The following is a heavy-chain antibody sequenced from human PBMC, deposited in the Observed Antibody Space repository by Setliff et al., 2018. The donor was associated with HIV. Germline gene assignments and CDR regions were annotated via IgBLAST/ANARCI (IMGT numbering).Heavy chain of an antibody. V-gene: IGHV4-4*08. J-gene: IGHJ3*02. D-gene: IGHD6-13*01. CDR1: GGSIGGYY. CDR2: IYSGGST. CDR3: ARDTGQQLVGFDI. Sequence: SETLSLTCTVSGGSIGGYYWSWIRQPPGTGLEWLGCIYSGGSTNYNPSLESRVTISLDTSKNQFSLRLTSVTAADTAVYYCARDTGQQLVGFDIWGQGTMVTVSS.